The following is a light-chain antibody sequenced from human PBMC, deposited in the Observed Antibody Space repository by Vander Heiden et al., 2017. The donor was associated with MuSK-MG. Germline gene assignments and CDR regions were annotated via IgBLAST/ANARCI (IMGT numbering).Light chain of an antibody. CDR3: SSYTSSSTLGV. J-gene: IGLJ3*02. CDR1: SSDVGGYNY. CDR2: DVS. Sequence: QSALTQPVSVSGSPGQSITISCTGTSSDVGGYNYVSWYQQHPGKAPKLRSYDVSNRPSGVSNRFSGSKSGNTASLTISGLQAEDEADYYCSSYTSSSTLGVFGGGTKLTVL. V-gene: IGLV2-14*01.